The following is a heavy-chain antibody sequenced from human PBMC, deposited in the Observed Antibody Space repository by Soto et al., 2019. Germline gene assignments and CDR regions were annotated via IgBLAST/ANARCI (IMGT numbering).Heavy chain of an antibody. Sequence: ASVKVSCKASGYTFTGYYMHWVRQAPGQGLEWMGWINPNSGGTNYAQKFQGWVTMTRDTSISTAYMELSRLGSDDTAVDYCARLGVAVAGPKPDDAFDIWGQGTMVTVSS. CDR3: ARLGVAVAGPKPDDAFDI. J-gene: IGHJ3*02. D-gene: IGHD6-19*01. V-gene: IGHV1-2*04. CDR2: INPNSGGT. CDR1: GYTFTGYY.